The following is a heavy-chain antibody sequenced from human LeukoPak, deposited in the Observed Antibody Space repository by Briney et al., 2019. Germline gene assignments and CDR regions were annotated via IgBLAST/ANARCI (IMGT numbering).Heavy chain of an antibody. Sequence: SCKVSGYTFTDYYMHWVQQAPGKGLEWMGLVDPEDGETIYAEKFQGKVTITADTSTDTAYMELSSLRSEDTAVYYCATGPQTGRHNWFDPWGQGTLVTVSS. V-gene: IGHV1-69-2*01. CDR2: VDPEDGET. CDR3: ATGPQTGRHNWFDP. CDR1: GYTFTDYY. D-gene: IGHD1-1*01. J-gene: IGHJ5*02.